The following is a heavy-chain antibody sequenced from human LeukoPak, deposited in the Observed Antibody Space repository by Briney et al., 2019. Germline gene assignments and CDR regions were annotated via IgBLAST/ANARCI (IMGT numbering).Heavy chain of an antibody. CDR2: IYYSGST. V-gene: IGHV4-39*01. CDR1: GGSISSSSYY. J-gene: IGHJ4*02. D-gene: IGHD3-16*01. CDR3: ARAFQGEVFDY. Sequence: SETLPLTCTVSGGSISSSSYYWGWIRQPPGKGLEWIGSIYYSGSTYYNPSLKSRVTISVDTSKNQFSLKLSSVTAADTAVYYCARAFQGEVFDYWGQGTLVTVSS.